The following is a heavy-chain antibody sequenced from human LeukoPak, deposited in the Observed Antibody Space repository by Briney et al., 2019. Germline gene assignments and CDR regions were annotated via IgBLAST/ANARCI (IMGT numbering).Heavy chain of an antibody. V-gene: IGHV3-21*01. Sequence: GGSLRLSCAASGFTFCSYSMNWVRQAPGKGLEWVSSISSSSSYIYYADSVKGRFTISRDNAKNSLYLQMNSLRAEDTAVYYCARGRGWYAVGGLDYWGQGTLVTVSS. CDR3: ARGRGWYAVGGLDY. CDR1: GFTFCSYS. CDR2: ISSSSSYI. J-gene: IGHJ4*02. D-gene: IGHD6-19*01.